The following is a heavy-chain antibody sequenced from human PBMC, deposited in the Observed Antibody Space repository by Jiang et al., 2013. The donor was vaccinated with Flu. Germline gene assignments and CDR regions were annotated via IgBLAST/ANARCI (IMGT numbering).Heavy chain of an antibody. J-gene: IGHJ2*01. CDR2: MYENGRT. CDR3: ARDSGSWSFDF. CDR1: DISISDSY. D-gene: IGHD3-10*01. Sequence: PGLVKPSETLSLTCSVSDISISDSYWGWIRQPPGKGLEWIGHMYENGRTNYNPSLKSRVTISADTSTNQILLRLTSLTAADTAVYYCARDSGSWSFDFWGRGSLVTASS. V-gene: IGHV4-59*01.